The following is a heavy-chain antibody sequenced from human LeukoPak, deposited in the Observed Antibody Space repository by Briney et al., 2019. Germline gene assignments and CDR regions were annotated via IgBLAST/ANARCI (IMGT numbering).Heavy chain of an antibody. V-gene: IGHV3-30*02. CDR1: GFTFSSYG. Sequence: PGRSLRLSCAASGFTFSSYGMHWVRQAPGKGLEWVAFIRYDGSNKYYADSVKGRFTISRDNSKNTLYLQINSLRAEDTAVYYCAKGRDYYYDTSGSSDYWGQGTLVTVSS. D-gene: IGHD3-22*01. CDR2: IRYDGSNK. J-gene: IGHJ4*02. CDR3: AKGRDYYYDTSGSSDY.